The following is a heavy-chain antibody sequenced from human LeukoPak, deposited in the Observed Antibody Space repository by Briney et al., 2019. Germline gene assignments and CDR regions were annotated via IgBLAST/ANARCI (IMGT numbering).Heavy chain of an antibody. J-gene: IGHJ4*02. Sequence: GGSLRLSCAASGFTFSRCWMHWVRQAPGKGLVWVAHISSDGRITNYADSVKGRFAISRDNAKNTLYLQMNNLRAEDTAVYYCASQVSTGHWGQGTLVTVSS. D-gene: IGHD1-1*01. CDR1: GFTFSRCW. CDR2: ISSDGRIT. CDR3: ASQVSTGH. V-gene: IGHV3-74*01.